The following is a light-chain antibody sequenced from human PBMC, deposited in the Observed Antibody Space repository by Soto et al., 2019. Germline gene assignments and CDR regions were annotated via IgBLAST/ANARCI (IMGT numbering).Light chain of an antibody. V-gene: IGLV1-40*01. CDR1: SSNIGAGYD. Sequence: QSVLTQPPSVSGAPGQRVTISCTGGSSNIGAGYDVHWYQQLPGTAPKLLIYGNSNRPSGVPDRFSGSKSGTSASLAITGLQAEDEADYYCQSYDSSLSGRGVFGTGTKVTVL. CDR3: QSYDSSLSGRGV. J-gene: IGLJ1*01. CDR2: GNS.